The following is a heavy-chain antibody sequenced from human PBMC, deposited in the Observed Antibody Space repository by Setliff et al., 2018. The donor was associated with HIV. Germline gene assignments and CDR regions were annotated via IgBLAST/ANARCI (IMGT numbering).Heavy chain of an antibody. Sequence: SLRLSCAVSGFRISNYAMSWVRQAPGKGLEWVSTLYSGGGVSYYGDSVKGRFTISSDDGTVYLQLNSLRAEDTALYYCARAAVVGRPLYYFDSWGQGTLVTVSS. CDR2: LYSGGGVS. CDR3: ARAAVVGRPLYYFDS. D-gene: IGHD2-15*01. V-gene: IGHV3-23*03. CDR1: GFRISNYA. J-gene: IGHJ4*02.